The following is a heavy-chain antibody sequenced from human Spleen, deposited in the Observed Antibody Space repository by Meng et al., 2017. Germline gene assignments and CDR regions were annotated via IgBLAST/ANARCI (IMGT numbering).Heavy chain of an antibody. V-gene: IGHV5-51*01. J-gene: IGHJ6*02. D-gene: IGHD2-2*01. Sequence: GESLKISCEGSGYSFTSHWIGWVRQMPGKGLEWMGIIYPDDSDTRYSPSFQGQVTISADKSISTAYLQWSSLKASDTAMYYCARHGCSSTSCYYYYGMDVWGQGTTVTVSS. CDR3: ARHGCSSTSCYYYYGMDV. CDR1: GYSFTSHW. CDR2: IYPDDSDT.